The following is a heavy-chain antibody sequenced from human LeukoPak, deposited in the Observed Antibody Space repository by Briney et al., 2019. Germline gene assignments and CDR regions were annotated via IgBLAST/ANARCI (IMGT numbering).Heavy chain of an antibody. Sequence: PGRSLRLSCAASGFTFDDYAMHWVRQAPGKGLEWVSGISWNSGSIGYADSVKGRFTISRDNAKNSLYLQMNSLRAEDTAVYYCASQWDGSHLNIDYWGQGTLVTVSS. J-gene: IGHJ4*02. CDR2: ISWNSGSI. D-gene: IGHD1-26*01. CDR3: ASQWDGSHLNIDY. CDR1: GFTFDDYA. V-gene: IGHV3-9*01.